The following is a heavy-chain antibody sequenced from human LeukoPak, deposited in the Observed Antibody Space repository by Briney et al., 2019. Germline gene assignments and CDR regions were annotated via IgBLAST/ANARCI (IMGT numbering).Heavy chain of an antibody. CDR2: ISYDGSNK. J-gene: IGHJ4*02. Sequence: GGSLRLSCAAPGFTFSSYAMHWVRQAPGKGLEWVQVISYDGSNKYYADSVKGRFTVSRDKSKNTLYLQMNSLRAGDTAVYYCARVINGYLDYWGQGTLVTVSS. V-gene: IGHV3-30-3*01. CDR3: ARVINGYLDY. CDR1: GFTFSSYA. D-gene: IGHD1-14*01.